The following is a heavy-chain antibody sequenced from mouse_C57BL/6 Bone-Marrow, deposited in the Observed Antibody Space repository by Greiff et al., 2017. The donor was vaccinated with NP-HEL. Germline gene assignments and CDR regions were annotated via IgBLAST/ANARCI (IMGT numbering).Heavy chain of an antibody. J-gene: IGHJ2*01. Sequence: EVKLMESGGGLVKPGGSLKLSCAASGFTFSSYAMSWVRQTPEKRLEWVATISDGGSYTYYPDNVKGRFTISRDNAKNNLYLQMSHLKSEDTAMYYCARMGTAQATDYWGQGTTLTVSS. CDR3: ARMGTAQATDY. D-gene: IGHD3-2*02. CDR1: GFTFSSYA. V-gene: IGHV5-4*03. CDR2: ISDGGSYT.